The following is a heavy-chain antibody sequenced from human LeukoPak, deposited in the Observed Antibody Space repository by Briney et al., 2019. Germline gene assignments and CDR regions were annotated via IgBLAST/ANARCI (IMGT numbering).Heavy chain of an antibody. D-gene: IGHD2-2*01. Sequence: ASVKVSCKASGYTFTGYYMQWVRQAPGQGLEWMGWINPNSGGTNYAQKFQGRVTMTRDTSISTAYMELSRLRSDDTAVYYCARGDHVVVPAAGVDYWGQGTLVTVSS. J-gene: IGHJ4*02. CDR2: INPNSGGT. CDR3: ARGDHVVVPAAGVDY. V-gene: IGHV1-2*02. CDR1: GYTFTGYY.